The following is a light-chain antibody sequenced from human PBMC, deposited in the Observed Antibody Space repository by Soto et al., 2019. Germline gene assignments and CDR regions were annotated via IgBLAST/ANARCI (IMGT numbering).Light chain of an antibody. CDR1: HSVSSSY. CDR3: QQYGSSPPWT. Sequence: EIVLTQSPGTLSLSPGERATLSCRASHSVSSSYLAWHQQKPGQAPRLLIYGASSRATGIPDRFSGSGSGTDFTLTISRLEPEDFAVYYCQQYGSSPPWTFGQGTKVEIK. J-gene: IGKJ1*01. V-gene: IGKV3-20*01. CDR2: GAS.